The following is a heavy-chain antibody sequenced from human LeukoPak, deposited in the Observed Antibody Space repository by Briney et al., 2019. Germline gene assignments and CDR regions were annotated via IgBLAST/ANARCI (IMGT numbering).Heavy chain of an antibody. CDR1: GFTFSSYW. D-gene: IGHD6-19*01. Sequence: PGGSLRLSCAASGFTFSSYWMSWVRQAPGKGLEWVANIKQDGSEKYYVDSVKGRFTISRDNAKNSLYLQMNSLRAEDTAVYSCARDRDSSGWYFEYYFDYWGQGTLVTVSS. V-gene: IGHV3-7*01. CDR3: ARDRDSSGWYFEYYFDY. J-gene: IGHJ4*02. CDR2: IKQDGSEK.